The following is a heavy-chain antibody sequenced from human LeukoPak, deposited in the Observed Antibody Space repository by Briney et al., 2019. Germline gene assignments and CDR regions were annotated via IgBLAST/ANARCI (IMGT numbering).Heavy chain of an antibody. CDR1: GFSFNIGW. V-gene: IGHV3-15*01. CDR3: TTVGYSDYVAGN. Sequence: GGSLRLSCAVSGFSFNIGWMSWVRQAPGKGLEWVGRIKSKPDGGTTDYAAPVKGRFIISRDDSKNMLSLQMSSLKTEDTAMYYCTTVGYSDYVAGNWGQGTLVTVSS. CDR2: IKSKPDGGTT. D-gene: IGHD5-12*01. J-gene: IGHJ4*02.